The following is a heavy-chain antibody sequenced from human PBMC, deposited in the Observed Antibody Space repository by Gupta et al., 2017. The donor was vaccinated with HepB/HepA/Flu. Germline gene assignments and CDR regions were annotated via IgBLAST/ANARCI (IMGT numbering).Heavy chain of an antibody. D-gene: IGHD1-7*01. J-gene: IGHJ6*03. Sequence: EVQLLESGGGLVQHGGSLKLSCAAPGFIFSSYAMSWVRQAPGKGLEWVSAISGSGRSTYYADAVKGRFTISRDNSKNTLYLQMNSLRAEDTAVYYCAKGTTGYYYYYRDVWGNGTTFTVSS. CDR1: GFIFSSYA. CDR2: ISGSGRST. V-gene: IGHV3-23*01. CDR3: AKGTTGYYYYYRDV.